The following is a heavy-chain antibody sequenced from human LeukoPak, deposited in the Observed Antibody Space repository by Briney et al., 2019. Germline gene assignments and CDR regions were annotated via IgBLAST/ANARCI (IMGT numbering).Heavy chain of an antibody. V-gene: IGHV4-59*08. CDR3: ARRKARTPNYFDY. D-gene: IGHD1-14*01. CDR2: VYYSGNT. J-gene: IGHJ4*02. CDR1: GDSISNYY. Sequence: SETLSLTCTVSGDSISNYYWTWIRQPPGKGLEWIGYVYYSGNTNYNPSLKSRVTISLDTSKNQFSLKLTSVTAADTAMYYCARRKARTPNYFDYWGQGAPVTVSS.